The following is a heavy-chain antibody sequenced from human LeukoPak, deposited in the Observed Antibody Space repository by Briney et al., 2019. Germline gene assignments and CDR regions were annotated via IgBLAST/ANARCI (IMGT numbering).Heavy chain of an antibody. CDR3: ARGLHSYGHPLDY. CDR1: GYTFTSYA. Sequence: ASVKVSCKASGYTFTSYAMHWVRQAPGQRLEWMGWINAGNGNTKYSQKFQGRVTITRDTSASTAYMELSSLRSEDTAVYYCARGLHSYGHPLDYWGQGTLVTVSS. J-gene: IGHJ4*02. CDR2: INAGNGNT. V-gene: IGHV1-3*01. D-gene: IGHD5-18*01.